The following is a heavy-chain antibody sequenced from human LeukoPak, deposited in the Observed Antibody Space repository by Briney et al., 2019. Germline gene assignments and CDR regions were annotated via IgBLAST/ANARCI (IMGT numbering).Heavy chain of an antibody. V-gene: IGHV4-39*07. D-gene: IGHD2-21*02. CDR3: ARNAYCGGDCWVDY. J-gene: IGHJ4*02. Sequence: SETLSLTCTVSGGSISSSSYSWGWIRQPPGKGLEWVGSIYYSGSTYYNPSLESRVTISVDTSKNQFSLKLSSVTAADAAAYYCARNAYCGGDCWVDYWGQGTLVTVSS. CDR1: GGSISSSSYS. CDR2: IYYSGST.